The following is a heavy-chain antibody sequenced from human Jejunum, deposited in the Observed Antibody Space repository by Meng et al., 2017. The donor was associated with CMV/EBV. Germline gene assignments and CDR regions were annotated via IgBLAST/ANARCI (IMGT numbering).Heavy chain of an antibody. V-gene: IGHV3-30*02. CDR3: AKDVDH. Sequence: VESGGGGGPAWGSLSIPCAASGFTFSSDGMHWVRQAPGRGPEWVAFIEYDGSDKYYADSMKGRFTISRDNSKNTMYLQMTSLKAEDTALYYCAKDVDHWGQGTLVTVSS. CDR1: GFTFSSDG. CDR2: IEYDGSDK. J-gene: IGHJ4*02.